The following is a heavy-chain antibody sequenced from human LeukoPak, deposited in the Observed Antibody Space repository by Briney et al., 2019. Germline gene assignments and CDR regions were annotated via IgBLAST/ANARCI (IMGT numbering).Heavy chain of an antibody. CDR3: AKDAISMTTVTPFDY. D-gene: IGHD4-17*01. V-gene: IGHV3-23*01. J-gene: IGHJ4*02. CDR2: ISGSGGST. CDR1: GFTFSRYA. Sequence: GGSLRLSCAASGFTFSRYAMSWVRQAAGEGLEWVSAISGSGGSTYYADSVKRRFTISRDNSKNTLYLQMNSLRAEDTAVYYCAKDAISMTTVTPFDYWGQGTLVTDSS.